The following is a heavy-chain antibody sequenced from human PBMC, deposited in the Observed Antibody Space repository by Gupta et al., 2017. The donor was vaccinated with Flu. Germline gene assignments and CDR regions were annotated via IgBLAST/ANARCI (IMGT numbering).Heavy chain of an antibody. CDR2: ISWNSGSI. CDR1: A. Sequence: AMHWVRQAPGKGLEWVSGISWNSGSIGYADSVKGRFTISRDNAKNSLYLQMNSLRAEDTALYYCAKERGAGTTRGLGIVDYWGQGTLVTVSS. CDR3: AKERGAGTTRGLGIVDY. D-gene: IGHD1-7*01. V-gene: IGHV3-9*01. J-gene: IGHJ4*02.